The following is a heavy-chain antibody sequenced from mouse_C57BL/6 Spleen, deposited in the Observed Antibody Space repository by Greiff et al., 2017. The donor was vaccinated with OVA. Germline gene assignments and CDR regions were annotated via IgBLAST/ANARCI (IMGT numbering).Heavy chain of an antibody. Sequence: QVQLKESGAELVMPGASVKLSCKASGYTFTSYWMHWVKQRPGQGLEWIGEIDPSDSYTNYNQKFKGKSTLTVDKSSSTAYMQLSSLTSEDSAVYYCARSLVTTPFAYWGQGTLVTVSA. D-gene: IGHD2-2*01. CDR2: IDPSDSYT. CDR1: GYTFTSYW. V-gene: IGHV1-69*01. J-gene: IGHJ3*01. CDR3: ARSLVTTPFAY.